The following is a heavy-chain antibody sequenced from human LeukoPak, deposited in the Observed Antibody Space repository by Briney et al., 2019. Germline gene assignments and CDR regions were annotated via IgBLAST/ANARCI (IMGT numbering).Heavy chain of an antibody. CDR2: IYSGGST. D-gene: IGHD4-17*01. V-gene: IGHV3-53*01. CDR3: ARASTVTTHFDY. Sequence: PPGGSLRLSCAASGFTVSSNYMSWVRQAPGKGLEWVSVIYSGGSTYYADSVKGRFTISRDNSKNTLYLQMNSLRAEDTAVYYCARASTVTTHFDYWGQGTLVTVSS. CDR1: GFTVSSNY. J-gene: IGHJ4*02.